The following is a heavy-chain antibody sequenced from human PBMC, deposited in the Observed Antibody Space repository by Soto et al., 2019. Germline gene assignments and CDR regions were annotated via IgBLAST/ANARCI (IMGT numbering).Heavy chain of an antibody. CDR3: ASPTFVSYYDFWSGYQNPPLSYGMDV. Sequence: SETLSLTCAVYGGSFSGYYWSWIRQPPGKGLEWIGEINHSGSTNYNPSLKSRVTISVDTSKNQFSLKLSSVTAADTAVYYCASPTFVSYYDFWSGYQNPPLSYGMDVWGQGTTVTVSS. CDR2: INHSGST. J-gene: IGHJ6*02. CDR1: GGSFSGYY. D-gene: IGHD3-3*01. V-gene: IGHV4-34*01.